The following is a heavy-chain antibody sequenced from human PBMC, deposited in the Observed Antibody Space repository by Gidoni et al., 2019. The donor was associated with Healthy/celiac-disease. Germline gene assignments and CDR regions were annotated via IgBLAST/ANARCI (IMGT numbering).Heavy chain of an antibody. J-gene: IGHJ4*02. V-gene: IGHV3-9*01. D-gene: IGHD4-17*01. CDR1: GFTFDDYA. CDR2: ISWNSGSI. CDR3: AKDTSDGDPRSGFDY. Sequence: EVQLVESGGGLVQPGRSLRLSCAASGFTFDDYAMHWVRQAPGKGLEWVSGISWNSGSIGYADSVKGRFTISRDNAKNSLYLQMNSLRAEDTALYYCAKDTSDGDPRSGFDYWGQGTLVTVSS.